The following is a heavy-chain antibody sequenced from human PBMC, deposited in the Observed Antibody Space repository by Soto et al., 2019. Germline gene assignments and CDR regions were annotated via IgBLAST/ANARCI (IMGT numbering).Heavy chain of an antibody. J-gene: IGHJ1*01. CDR3: ASLNYDFWSGYSHYAEYFQH. CDR1: GGTFSSYA. V-gene: IGHV1-69*13. Sequence: SVKVSCKASGGTFSSYAISWVRQAPGQGLEWMGGIIPIFGTANYAQKFQGRVTITADESTSTAYMELSSLRSEDTAVYYCASLNYDFWSGYSHYAEYFQHWGQGTLVTVSS. D-gene: IGHD3-3*01. CDR2: IIPIFGTA.